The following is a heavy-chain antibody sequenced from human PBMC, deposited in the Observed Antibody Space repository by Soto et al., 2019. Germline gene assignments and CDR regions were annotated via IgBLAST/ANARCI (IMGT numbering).Heavy chain of an antibody. Sequence: QVQLQESGPGLVKPSQTLSLTCSVSGGSISSGGYYWSWIRQHPEKGLEWIGYIYYSGSTNYNPSLKSRVIISVDTSSNRFSLDLRSVTAADTAIYYCARHRASGQWFDYWGQGTLVTVSS. CDR3: ARHRASGQWFDY. D-gene: IGHD1-26*01. V-gene: IGHV4-31*03. CDR1: GGSISSGGYY. J-gene: IGHJ5*01. CDR2: IYYSGST.